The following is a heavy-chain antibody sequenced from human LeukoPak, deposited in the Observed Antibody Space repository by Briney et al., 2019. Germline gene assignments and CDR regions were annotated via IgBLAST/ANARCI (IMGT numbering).Heavy chain of an antibody. V-gene: IGHV1-8*01. CDR1: GYTFTSYD. J-gene: IGHJ6*02. Sequence: GASVKVSRKASGYTFTSYDINWVRQATGQGLEWMGWMNPNSGNTGYAQKFQGRVTMTRNTSISTAYMELSSLRSEDTAVYYCARGLICSSTSCYTNMDYYYYGMDVWGQGTTVTVSS. CDR2: MNPNSGNT. D-gene: IGHD2-2*02. CDR3: ARGLICSSTSCYTNMDYYYYGMDV.